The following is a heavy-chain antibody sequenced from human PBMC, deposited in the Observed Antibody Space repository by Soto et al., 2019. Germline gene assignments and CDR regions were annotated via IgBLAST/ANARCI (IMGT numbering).Heavy chain of an antibody. CDR2: IYSGGST. CDR3: ARYWPRGNWFDP. V-gene: IGHV3-53*01. Sequence: PGGSLRLSCAVSGFTVSSNYMSWVRQAPGKGLEWVSVIYSGGSTYYADSVKGRFTISRDNSKNTLYLQMNSLRAEDTAVYYCARYWPRGNWFDPWGQGTLVTVSS. D-gene: IGHD2-15*01. J-gene: IGHJ5*02. CDR1: GFTVSSNY.